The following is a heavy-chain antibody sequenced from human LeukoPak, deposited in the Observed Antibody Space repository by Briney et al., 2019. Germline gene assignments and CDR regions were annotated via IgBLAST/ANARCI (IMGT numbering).Heavy chain of an antibody. CDR1: GFTFSSYS. Sequence: PGGSLRLSCAASGFTFSSYSMNWVRQAPGKGLEWVSSISSSSSYIYYADSVKGRFTISRDNAKNSLYMQMNSLRDEDTAVYYCARDNRFLEWLLQYWGQGTLVTVSS. V-gene: IGHV3-21*01. CDR2: ISSSSSYI. D-gene: IGHD3-3*01. CDR3: ARDNRFLEWLLQY. J-gene: IGHJ4*02.